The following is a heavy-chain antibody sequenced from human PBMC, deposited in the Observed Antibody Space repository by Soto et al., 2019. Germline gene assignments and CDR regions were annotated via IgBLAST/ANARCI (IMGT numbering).Heavy chain of an antibody. CDR1: GFTFSSYG. V-gene: IGHV3-30*18. Sequence: QVQLVESGGGVVQPGRSLRLSCAASGFTFSSYGMHWVRQAPGKGLEWVAVISYDGSNKYYADSVKGRFTISRDNSKNTLYLQMNSLRAEDTAVYYCAKDAWSWTGGVDAFDIWGQGTMVTVSS. J-gene: IGHJ3*02. D-gene: IGHD2-8*02. CDR2: ISYDGSNK. CDR3: AKDAWSWTGGVDAFDI.